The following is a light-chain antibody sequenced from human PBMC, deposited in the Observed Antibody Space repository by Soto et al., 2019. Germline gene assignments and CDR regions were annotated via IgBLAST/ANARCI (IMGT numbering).Light chain of an antibody. CDR1: QSVLYSSNNKNY. V-gene: IGKV4-1*01. CDR3: QQYCDTPWT. J-gene: IGKJ1*01. CDR2: WAS. Sequence: DIVMTQSPDSLAVSLGERATINCKSSQSVLYSSNNKNYLAWYQQKPGQPPKLLIYWASTRESGVPDRFSGSGSGTDFTLTISSLQAEDVAVYYCQQYCDTPWTFGRGTKVEI.